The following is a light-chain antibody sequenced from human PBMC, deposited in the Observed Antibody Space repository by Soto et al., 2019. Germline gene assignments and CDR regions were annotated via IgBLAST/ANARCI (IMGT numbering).Light chain of an antibody. V-gene: IGKV1-39*01. CDR1: QTISTW. Sequence: GDRVTITCRASQTISTWMAWYQQKPGKAPKLLVYDASTLQSGVASRFSGSGSGTDFTLSISSLQPEDFATYYCQQSYTAPSITFGQGTRLEIK. CDR3: QQSYTAPSIT. J-gene: IGKJ5*01. CDR2: DAS.